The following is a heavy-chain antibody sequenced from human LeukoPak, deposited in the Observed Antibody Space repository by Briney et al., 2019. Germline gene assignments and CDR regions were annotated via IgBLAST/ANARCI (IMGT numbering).Heavy chain of an antibody. Sequence: PSQTLSLTCAVSGGSISSGGYSWSWIRQPPGKGLEWIGYIYHSGSTYYNPSLKSRVTISVDRSKNQFSLKLSSVTAADTAVYYCTREGPLAVFDYWGQGTLVTVSS. V-gene: IGHV4-30-2*01. CDR1: GGSISSGGYS. CDR2: IYHSGST. J-gene: IGHJ4*02. CDR3: TREGPLAVFDY.